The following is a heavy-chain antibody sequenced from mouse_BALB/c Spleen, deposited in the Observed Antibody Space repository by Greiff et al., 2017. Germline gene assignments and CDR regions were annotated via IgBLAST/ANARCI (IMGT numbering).Heavy chain of an antibody. CDR2: ISSGGST. CDR1: GFTFSSYA. D-gene: IGHD2-1*01. Sequence: DVQLVESGGGLVKPGGSLKLSCAASGFTFSSYAMSWVRQTPEKRLEWVASISSGGSTYYPDSVKGRFTISRDNARNILYLQMSSLRSEDTAMYYCASIYPSDYWGQGTTLTVSS. V-gene: IGHV5-6-5*01. CDR3: ASIYPSDY. J-gene: IGHJ2*01.